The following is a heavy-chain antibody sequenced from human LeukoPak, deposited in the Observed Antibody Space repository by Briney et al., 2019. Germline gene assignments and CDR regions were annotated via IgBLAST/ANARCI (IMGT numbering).Heavy chain of an antibody. CDR3: ARHRSSWLIDY. CDR1: GFTFSSYA. D-gene: IGHD6-6*01. CDR2: ISGSGGST. Sequence: PGGSLRLSCAASGFTFSSYAMSWVRQGPGKGLGWVSAISGSGGSTYYADSVRGRFTISRDNSKNTLYLQMNSLRAEDTAVYYCARHRSSWLIDYWGQGTLVTVSS. J-gene: IGHJ4*02. V-gene: IGHV3-23*01.